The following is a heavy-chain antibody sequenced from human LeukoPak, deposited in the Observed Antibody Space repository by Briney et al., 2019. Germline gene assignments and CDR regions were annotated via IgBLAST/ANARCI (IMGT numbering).Heavy chain of an antibody. J-gene: IGHJ4*02. CDR3: ARDHSYYDSSGWFDY. D-gene: IGHD3-22*01. CDR2: INPNSGGT. V-gene: IGHV1-2*02. Sequence: GASVKVSCKASGYTFTGYYMHWVRQAPGQGLEWMGWINPNSGGTNYAQKFQGRVTMTGDTSISTAYMELSRLRSDDTAVYYCARDHSYYDSSGWFDYWGQGTLVTVSS. CDR1: GYTFTGYY.